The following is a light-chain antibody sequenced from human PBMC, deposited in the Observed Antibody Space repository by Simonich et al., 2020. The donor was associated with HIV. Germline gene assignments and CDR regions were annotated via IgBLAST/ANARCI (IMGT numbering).Light chain of an antibody. J-gene: IGKJ2*01. CDR1: QSNSSW. Sequence: DIQMTQYPSSLSASVGDRVTITCRASQSNSSWLAWYQQKPGKAPNLLIYKASSLESGVPSRFSGSGSGTEFTLTISSLQPDDFATYYCQQFNSYSYTFGQGTKLEIK. V-gene: IGKV1-5*03. CDR3: QQFNSYSYT. CDR2: KAS.